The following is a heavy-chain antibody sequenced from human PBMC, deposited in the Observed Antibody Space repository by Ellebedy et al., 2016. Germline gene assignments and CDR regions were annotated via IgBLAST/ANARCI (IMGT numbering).Heavy chain of an antibody. CDR2: ISSTGNFL. D-gene: IGHD6-19*01. CDR1: GFSLSTFT. V-gene: IGHV3-21*01. CDR3: TKVGNGWSADY. Sequence: ESLKISXSASGFSLSTFTVQWVRQAPGKGLEWVSSISSTGNFLDYADSVKGRFTISKDIANNSLYLQMSSLRAEDTAMYYCTKVGNGWSADYWGQGTLVTVSS. J-gene: IGHJ4*02.